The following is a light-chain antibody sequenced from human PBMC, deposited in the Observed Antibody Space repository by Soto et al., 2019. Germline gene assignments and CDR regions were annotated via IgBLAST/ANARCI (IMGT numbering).Light chain of an antibody. J-gene: IGLJ1*01. V-gene: IGLV2-14*01. Sequence: QSVLTQPASVSGSPGQSITISCTGTSSDVGVYNYVSWYQQHPGKAPKLMIYDVSNRPSGVSNRFSGSKSGNTASLTISGLQAEDEADYYCTSFTHTSASVFG. CDR2: DVS. CDR1: SSDVGVYNY. CDR3: TSFTHTSASV.